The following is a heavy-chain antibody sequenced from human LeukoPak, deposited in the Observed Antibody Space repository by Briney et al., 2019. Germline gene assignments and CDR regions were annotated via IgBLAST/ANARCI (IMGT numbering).Heavy chain of an antibody. Sequence: ASVKVSCKASGYMFTGYYMHWVRQAPGQGLEWMGWINPNSGGTNYAQKFQGRVTMTRDTSISTAYMELSSLRSDDTAVYYCARGCCSGDCFTLFGYWGQGTLVTVLS. J-gene: IGHJ4*02. CDR3: ARGCCSGDCFTLFGY. CDR1: GYMFTGYY. V-gene: IGHV1-2*02. CDR2: INPNSGGT. D-gene: IGHD2-21*02.